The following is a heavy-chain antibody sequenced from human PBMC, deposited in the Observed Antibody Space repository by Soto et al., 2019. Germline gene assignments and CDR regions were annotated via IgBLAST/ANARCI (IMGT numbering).Heavy chain of an antibody. J-gene: IGHJ6*02. CDR1: GFTFSNAW. CDR3: TTLSAMTTVVYYVMAV. CDR2: IKSKTDGGTT. D-gene: IGHD4-17*01. Sequence: GGSLRLSCAASGFTFSNAWMSWVRQAPGKGLEWVGRIKSKTDGGTTDYAAPVKGRFTISRDDSKNTLYLQMNSLKTEDTAVYYCTTLSAMTTVVYYVMAVCSQGTTVIVSS. V-gene: IGHV3-15*01.